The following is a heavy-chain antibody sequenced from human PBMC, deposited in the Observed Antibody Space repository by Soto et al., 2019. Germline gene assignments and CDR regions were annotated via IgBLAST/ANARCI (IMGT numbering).Heavy chain of an antibody. Sequence: QVQLQESGPGLVKPSGTLSLTCAVSGGSISSSNWWSWVRQPPGKGLEWIGEIYHSGSTNYNPSLKSRFTISVDKSKNQFSLKLISVTAADTAVYYCARDFTYMVRGVIITKWFDPWGQGTLVTVSS. CDR1: GGSISSSNW. J-gene: IGHJ5*02. CDR2: IYHSGST. V-gene: IGHV4-4*02. CDR3: ARDFTYMVRGVIITKWFDP. D-gene: IGHD3-10*01.